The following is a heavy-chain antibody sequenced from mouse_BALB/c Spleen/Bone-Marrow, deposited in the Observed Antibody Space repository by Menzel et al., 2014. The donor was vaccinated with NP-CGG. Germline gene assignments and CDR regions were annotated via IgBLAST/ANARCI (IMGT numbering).Heavy chain of an antibody. V-gene: IGHV14-1*02. Sequence: EVQLQQSGAELVRPGALVKLSCKASGFNIKDYYMHWVKQRPEQGLEWIGWIDPENGNTIYDPKFQGKASITADTSSNTAYLQLSSLTSEDTAVYYCASGYYGSSPYWYFDVWGAGTMVTVSS. D-gene: IGHD1-1*01. CDR3: ASGYYGSSPYWYFDV. J-gene: IGHJ1*01. CDR1: GFNIKDYY. CDR2: IDPENGNT.